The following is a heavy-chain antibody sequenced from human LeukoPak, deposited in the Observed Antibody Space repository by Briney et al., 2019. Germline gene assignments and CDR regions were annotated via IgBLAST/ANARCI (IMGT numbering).Heavy chain of an antibody. Sequence: ASVKVSCKASGYTFTGYYMHWVRQAPGQGLEWMGWINPNSGGTNYAQKFQGRVTMTRDTSIRTAYMALSRLRSDDTAGYYCARGGGDRGMRGFYWGQGTLVTVSS. CDR3: ARGGGDRGMRGFY. D-gene: IGHD3-16*01. CDR1: GYTFTGYY. J-gene: IGHJ4*02. V-gene: IGHV1-2*02. CDR2: INPNSGGT.